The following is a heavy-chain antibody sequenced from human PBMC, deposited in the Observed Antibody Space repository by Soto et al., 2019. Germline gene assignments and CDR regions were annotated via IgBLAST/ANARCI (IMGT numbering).Heavy chain of an antibody. Sequence: QVQLQESGPGLVKPSETLSLTCTVSGGSISSYYWSWIRQPPGKGLEWIGYIYYSGSTNYNPSLKSRGTISVDTPKNQFSLKLSSVTAADTAVYYCARHGVTARPTGNYYFDYWGQGTLVTVSS. V-gene: IGHV4-59*08. D-gene: IGHD2-21*02. CDR2: IYYSGST. J-gene: IGHJ4*02. CDR3: ARHGVTARPTGNYYFDY. CDR1: GGSISSYY.